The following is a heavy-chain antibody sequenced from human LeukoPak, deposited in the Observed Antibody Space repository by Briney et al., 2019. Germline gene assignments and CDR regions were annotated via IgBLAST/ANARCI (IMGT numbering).Heavy chain of an antibody. D-gene: IGHD6-13*01. Sequence: ASVKVSCKASGYTFTRYGISWVRQAPGQGLEWMGWISAYNGNTKYAQKLQGRVTMTTDTSTSTAYMELRSLRSDDTAVYYCARDGTVEIAAAHFDYWGQGTLVTVSS. CDR3: ARDGTVEIAAAHFDY. CDR1: GYTFTRYG. V-gene: IGHV1-18*01. J-gene: IGHJ4*02. CDR2: ISAYNGNT.